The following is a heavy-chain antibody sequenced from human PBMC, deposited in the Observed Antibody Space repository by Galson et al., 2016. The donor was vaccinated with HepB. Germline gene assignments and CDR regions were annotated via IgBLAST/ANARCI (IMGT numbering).Heavy chain of an antibody. Sequence: SLRLSCAASGFSFSSRGMSWVRQAPGKGLEWVSVISGSGRSTYYADSVKGRFTISRDNPKSTLFLQMNSLRAEDTALYYCAKDKSGAVAGIGRLDHWGQGTLVSVSS. CDR2: ISGSGRST. CDR3: AKDKSGAVAGIGRLDH. D-gene: IGHD6-13*01. CDR1: GFSFSSRG. V-gene: IGHV3-23*01. J-gene: IGHJ4*02.